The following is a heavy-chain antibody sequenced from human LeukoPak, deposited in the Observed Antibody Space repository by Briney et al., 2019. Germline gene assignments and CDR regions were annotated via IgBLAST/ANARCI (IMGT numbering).Heavy chain of an antibody. J-gene: IGHJ6*04. Sequence: SETLSLTCTVSGGSVSSGSYYWSWIRQPPGKGPEWIGYIYYSGSTNYNPSLKSRVTISVDTSKNQFSLKLSSVTAADTAVYYCARDFRAGMDVWGKGTTVTVSS. CDR3: ARDFRAGMDV. V-gene: IGHV4-61*01. CDR1: GGSVSSGSYY. CDR2: IYYSGST.